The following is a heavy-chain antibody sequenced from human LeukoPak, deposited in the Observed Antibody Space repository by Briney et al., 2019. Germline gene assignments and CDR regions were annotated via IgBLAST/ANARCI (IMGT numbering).Heavy chain of an antibody. CDR3: ARNGGNYDYFDY. V-gene: IGHV4-30-4*08. CDR1: GGSISSGDYY. J-gene: IGHJ4*02. CDR2: IYYSGNT. D-gene: IGHD4-23*01. Sequence: SETLSLTCTVSGGSISSGDYYWSWIRQPPGKGLEGIGYIYYSGNTYYNPSLKNRVTISVDTSKNQFSLQLSSVTAADKAVYYCARNGGNYDYFDYWGQGTLVTVS.